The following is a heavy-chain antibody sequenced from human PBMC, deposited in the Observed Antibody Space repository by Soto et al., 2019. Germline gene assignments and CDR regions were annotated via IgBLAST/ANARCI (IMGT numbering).Heavy chain of an antibody. CDR1: GFSLSSNAVG. CDR2: IYWNDDK. CDR3: AHGSGWLHDY. D-gene: IGHD6-19*01. Sequence: QITLKESGPTLVKPTQTLTLTCTFSGFSLSSNAVGVGWIRQPPGKAPEWLGLIYWNDDKQYSPSLKSRLTITKDTSRNQVVLTMTNMDPVDTATYHCAHGSGWLHDYWGQGIRVTVSS. V-gene: IGHV2-5*01. J-gene: IGHJ4*02.